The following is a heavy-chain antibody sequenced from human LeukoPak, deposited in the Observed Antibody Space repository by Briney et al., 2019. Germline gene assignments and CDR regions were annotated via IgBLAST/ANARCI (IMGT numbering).Heavy chain of an antibody. CDR1: GGSISSYY. J-gene: IGHJ5*02. V-gene: IGHV4-34*01. CDR2: INHSGST. Sequence: SETLSLTCTVSGGSISSYYWSWLRQPPGKGLEWIGEINHSGSTNYNPSLKSRVTISVDTSKNQFSPKLSSVTAADTAVYYCARGFPYYDFWSGYYRKGNNWFDPWGQGTLVTVSS. D-gene: IGHD3-3*01. CDR3: ARGFPYYDFWSGYYRKGNNWFDP.